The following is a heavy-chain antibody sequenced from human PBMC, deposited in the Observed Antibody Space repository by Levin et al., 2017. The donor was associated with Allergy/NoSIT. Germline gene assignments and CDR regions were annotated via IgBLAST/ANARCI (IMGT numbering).Heavy chain of an antibody. D-gene: IGHD6-6*01. CDR3: AHVIAARFGFDP. V-gene: IGHV2-5*02. CDR1: GFSLSTSGVG. Sequence: LRLSCTFSGFSLSTSGVGVGWIRQPPGKALEWLALIYWDDDKRYSPSLKSRLTITKDTSKNQVVLTMTNMDPVDTATYYCAHVIAARFGFDPWGQGTLVTVSS. J-gene: IGHJ5*02. CDR2: IYWDDDK.